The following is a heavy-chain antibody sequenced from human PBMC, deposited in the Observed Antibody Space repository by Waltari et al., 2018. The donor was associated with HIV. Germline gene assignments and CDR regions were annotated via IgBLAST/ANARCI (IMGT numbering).Heavy chain of an antibody. J-gene: IGHJ4*02. CDR3: AKDLSISSARPRLVSFDF. CDR1: GFGFANYG. D-gene: IGHD6-6*01. CDR2: ISGGGSKT. Sequence: GESTQPGKSLTIYCGGSGFGFANYGMAWVRRAPGGGLESIASISGGGSKTYYVDSVKGRFTISRDNPKNVMYLKMTNLKVDDTAMYFCAKDLSISSARPRLVSFDFWSQGTQVSVAS. V-gene: IGHV3-23*01.